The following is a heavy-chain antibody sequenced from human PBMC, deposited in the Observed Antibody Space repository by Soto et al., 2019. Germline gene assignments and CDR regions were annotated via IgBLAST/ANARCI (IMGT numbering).Heavy chain of an antibody. D-gene: IGHD2-8*01. CDR3: ARDQYCTNGVCYWARYNWFDP. J-gene: IGHJ5*02. Sequence: ASVKVSCKASGYTFTSYAMHWVRQAPGQRLECMGWINAGNGNTKYSQKFQGRVTITRDTSASTAYMELSSLRSEDTAVYYCARDQYCTNGVCYWARYNWFDPWGQGTLVTVSS. V-gene: IGHV1-3*01. CDR1: GYTFTSYA. CDR2: INAGNGNT.